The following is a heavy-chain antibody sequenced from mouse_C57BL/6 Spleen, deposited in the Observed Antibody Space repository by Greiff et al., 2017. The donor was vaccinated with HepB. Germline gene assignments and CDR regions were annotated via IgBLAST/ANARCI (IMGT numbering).Heavy chain of an antibody. Sequence: QVQLKESGAELVRPGASVTLSCKASGYTFTDYEMHWVKQTPVHGLEWIGAIDPGTGGTAYNQKFKGKAILTADKSSSTAYMELRSLTSEDSAVYYCTRQRPYYYGSSYDAMDYWGQGTSVTVSS. CDR2: IDPGTGGT. J-gene: IGHJ4*01. D-gene: IGHD1-1*01. CDR3: TRQRPYYYGSSYDAMDY. CDR1: GYTFTDYE. V-gene: IGHV1-15*01.